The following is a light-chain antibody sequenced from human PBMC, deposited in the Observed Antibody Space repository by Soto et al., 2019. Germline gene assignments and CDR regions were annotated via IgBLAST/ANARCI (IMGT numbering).Light chain of an antibody. Sequence: EKVMTQTPATPSVSPGERAPLSCRASQSVSSNLAWYQQKVGRAPRLLIYGASSRATGIPDRFSGSGSGIDFTLTISRLELEDFAVYYCQQYGISLITFGQGTRLEIK. CDR2: GAS. V-gene: IGKV3-20*01. J-gene: IGKJ5*01. CDR1: QSVSSN. CDR3: QQYGISLIT.